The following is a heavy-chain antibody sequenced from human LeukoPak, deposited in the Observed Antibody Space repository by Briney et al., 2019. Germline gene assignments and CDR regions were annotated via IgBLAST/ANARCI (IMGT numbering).Heavy chain of an antibody. CDR1: GYTFTSYG. V-gene: IGHV1-18*01. J-gene: IGHJ3*02. CDR3: ARDFAFSYYDSSGYDAFDI. D-gene: IGHD3-22*01. Sequence: ASVTVSCKASGYTFTSYGISWVRQAPGQGLEWMGWISAYNGNTNYAQKLQGRVTMTTDTSTSTAYMELRSLRTDDTAVYYCARDFAFSYYDSSGYDAFDIWGEGTMVTVSS. CDR2: ISAYNGNT.